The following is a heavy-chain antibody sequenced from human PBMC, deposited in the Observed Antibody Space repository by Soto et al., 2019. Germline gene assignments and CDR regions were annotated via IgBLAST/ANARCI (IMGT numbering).Heavy chain of an antibody. CDR1: GFTFSSYS. V-gene: IGHV3-48*02. CDR3: ARDNNGLQFK. CDR2: ISSSSTI. J-gene: IGHJ4*02. D-gene: IGHD2-8*01. Sequence: GGSLRLSCAASGFTFSSYSMNWVRQAPGKGLEWVSYISSSSTIYYADSVKGRFTISRDNAKNSLYLQMNSLRDEDTAVYYCARDNNGLQFKWGQGTLVTVSS.